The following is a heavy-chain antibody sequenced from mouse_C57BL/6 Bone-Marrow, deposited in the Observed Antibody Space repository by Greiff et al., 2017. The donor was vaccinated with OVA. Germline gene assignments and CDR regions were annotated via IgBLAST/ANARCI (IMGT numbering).Heavy chain of an antibody. J-gene: IGHJ3*01. Sequence: QVQLKESGAELVKPGASVKLSCKASGYTFTEYPIHWVKQRSGQGLEWIGWFYPGSGSIKYNEKFKDKATLTADKSSSTVYMELSRLTSEDSAVYFCARHEELRPLFAYWGQGTLVTVSA. V-gene: IGHV1-62-2*01. D-gene: IGHD2-4*01. CDR2: FYPGSGSI. CDR3: ARHEELRPLFAY. CDR1: GYTFTEYP.